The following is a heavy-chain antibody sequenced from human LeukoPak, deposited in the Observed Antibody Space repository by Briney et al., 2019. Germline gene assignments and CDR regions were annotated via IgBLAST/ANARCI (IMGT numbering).Heavy chain of an antibody. J-gene: IGHJ5*02. CDR1: CGSISSYY. CDR2: IYYRGST. Sequence: SETLSLTCTVSCGSISSYYWSWIRQPPGKGLEGIGYIYYRGSTNYNASLKRRLTISVDTSKTQFSLKLSSVPAADTAVSYCARGLALSYYDSRGLYSNNWFDPWGQGTLVTVSS. CDR3: ARGLALSYYDSRGLYSNNWFDP. D-gene: IGHD3-22*01. V-gene: IGHV4-59*01.